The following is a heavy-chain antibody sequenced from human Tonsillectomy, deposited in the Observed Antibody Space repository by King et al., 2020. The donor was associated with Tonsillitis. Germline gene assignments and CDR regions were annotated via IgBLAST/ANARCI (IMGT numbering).Heavy chain of an antibody. J-gene: IGHJ1*01. CDR2: IKSKSEGGTT. CDR1: GFSFKNAW. CDR3: TTDPRD. Sequence: VQLVESGGDSVKPGGSLRLSCAASGFSFKNAWMSWVRQAPGKGLEWLGRIKSKSEGGTTDYAAPVKGRFTISRDDSKNMVYLQIDSLKTEDTAIYYCTTDPRDWGQGTLVTVSS. V-gene: IGHV3-15*01.